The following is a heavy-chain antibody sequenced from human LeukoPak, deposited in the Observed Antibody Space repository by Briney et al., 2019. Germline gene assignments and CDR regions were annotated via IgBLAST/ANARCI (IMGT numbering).Heavy chain of an antibody. D-gene: IGHD3-3*01. J-gene: IGHJ4*02. Sequence: PGGSLRLSCAASGFTFSSYRMSSVRQAPGKGLEWVANIKQDGSEKYYVDSVKGRFTISRDNAKNSLYLQMNSLRAEDAAVYYCARESGKLSIFDHWGQGTLVTVSS. V-gene: IGHV3-7*01. CDR2: IKQDGSEK. CDR1: GFTFSSYR. CDR3: ARESGKLSIFDH.